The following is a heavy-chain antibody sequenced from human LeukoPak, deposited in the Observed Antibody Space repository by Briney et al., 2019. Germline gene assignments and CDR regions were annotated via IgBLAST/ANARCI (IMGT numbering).Heavy chain of an antibody. J-gene: IGHJ4*02. CDR3: ANFACCHYDSESGY. D-gene: IGHD3-22*01. V-gene: IGHV3-23*01. Sequence: GGSLRLSCVASGCTFNNYAMSWVRQAPGRGLEWLSSISNSGGNIDYRNSVKGRFTISRDNSKNTLYLQMDSLGAEDTAVYYCANFACCHYDSESGYWGQGTLVTVSS. CDR1: GCTFNNYA. CDR2: ISNSGGNI.